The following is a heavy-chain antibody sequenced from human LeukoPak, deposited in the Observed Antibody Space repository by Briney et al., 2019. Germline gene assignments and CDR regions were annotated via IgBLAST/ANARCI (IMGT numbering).Heavy chain of an antibody. CDR2: IWYDGSNK. CDR3: ANWNSEPLMDV. J-gene: IGHJ6*02. V-gene: IGHV3-33*06. CDR1: GFTFSSYG. Sequence: GGSLRLSCAASGFTFSSYGMHWVRQAPGKGLEWVAVIWYDGSNKYYADSVKGRFTISRDNSKNTLYLQMNSLRAEDTAVYYCANWNSEPLMDVWGQGTTVTVSS. D-gene: IGHD1-7*01.